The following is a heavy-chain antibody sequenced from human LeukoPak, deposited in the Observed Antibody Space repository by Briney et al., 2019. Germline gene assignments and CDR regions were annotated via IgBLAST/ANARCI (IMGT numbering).Heavy chain of an antibody. V-gene: IGHV3-23*01. Sequence: GGSLRLSCAASGFTFSSYAMSWVRQAPGKGLEWVSSISGSGERTYYADSVRGRFTISRDNSKNTLYLQMSSLRAEDTALYYCAKPHFDYWGQGTLVTVSS. J-gene: IGHJ4*02. CDR1: GFTFSSYA. CDR2: ISGSGERT. CDR3: AKPHFDY.